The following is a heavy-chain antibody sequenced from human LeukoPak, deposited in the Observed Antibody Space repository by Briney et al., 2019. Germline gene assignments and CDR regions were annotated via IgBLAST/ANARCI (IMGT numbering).Heavy chain of an antibody. Sequence: SETLSLTCAVYGGSFSAYDWRWFRQSPGKGLEWIGEIDHSGGTNYSPSLKSRVTISVDTSKNQFSLRQNSVTAADTAVYFCARGPGSYLIVVTSNYGFDRRGQGTMVSVSS. D-gene: IGHD2-15*01. V-gene: IGHV4-34*01. CDR1: GGSFSAYD. J-gene: IGHJ3*01. CDR3: ARGPGSYLIVVTSNYGFDR. CDR2: IDHSGGT.